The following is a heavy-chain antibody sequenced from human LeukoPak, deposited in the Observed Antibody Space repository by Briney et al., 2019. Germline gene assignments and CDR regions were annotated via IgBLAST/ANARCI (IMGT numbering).Heavy chain of an antibody. Sequence: SETLSLTCTVSGGSISSGAYYWSWIRQHPGKGLEWIGYIYYSGSTYYSPPLKGRVTISVDTSKNQFSLKLSSVTAADTAVYYCARGRVNWFDPWGQGTLVTVSS. CDR1: GGSISSGAYY. D-gene: IGHD3-3*01. CDR3: ARGRVNWFDP. J-gene: IGHJ5*02. V-gene: IGHV4-31*03. CDR2: IYYSGST.